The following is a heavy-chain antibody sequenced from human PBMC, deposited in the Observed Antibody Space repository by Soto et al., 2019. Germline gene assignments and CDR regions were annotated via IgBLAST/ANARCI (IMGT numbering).Heavy chain of an antibody. D-gene: IGHD4-17*01. J-gene: IGHJ6*02. CDR1: GGSISSGGYY. V-gene: IGHV4-31*03. CDR2: IYYSGST. Sequence: SETLSLTCSVSGGSISSGGYYWSWIRQHPGEGLEWIGYIYYSGSTYYNPSLKSRVTISVDTSKNQFSLKLNSVTAADTAVYYCTRVNYGNYYYYYGMDVWGQGTTVTVSS. CDR3: TRVNYGNYYYYYGMDV.